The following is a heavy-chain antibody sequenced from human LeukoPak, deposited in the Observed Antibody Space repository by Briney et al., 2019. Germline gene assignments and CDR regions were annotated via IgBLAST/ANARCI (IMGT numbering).Heavy chain of an antibody. CDR3: AKETSSGNFVTIDC. CDR1: GFTFRSYV. Sequence: GGSLRLSCAASGFTFRSYVMSWVRQTPEKGLEWVSAITGDGGGTNHVDSVKGRFTIFRDNSKNTLYLQMNSLRAEDTAVYYCAKETSSGNFVTIDCWGQGALVTVSS. CDR2: ITGDGGGT. D-gene: IGHD1-26*01. J-gene: IGHJ4*02. V-gene: IGHV3-23*01.